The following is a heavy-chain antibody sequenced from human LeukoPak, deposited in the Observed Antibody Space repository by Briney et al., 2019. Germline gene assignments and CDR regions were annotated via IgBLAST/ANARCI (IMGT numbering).Heavy chain of an antibody. Sequence: GESLKISRKGSGYSFTSYWIGWVRQMPGKGLEWMGIIYPGDSDTRYSPSFQGQVTISADKSISTAYLQWSSLKASDTAIYYCARRVVVATYDAFDIWGQGTMVTVSS. CDR3: ARRVVVATYDAFDI. CDR2: IYPGDSDT. D-gene: IGHD2-15*01. CDR1: GYSFTSYW. V-gene: IGHV5-51*01. J-gene: IGHJ3*02.